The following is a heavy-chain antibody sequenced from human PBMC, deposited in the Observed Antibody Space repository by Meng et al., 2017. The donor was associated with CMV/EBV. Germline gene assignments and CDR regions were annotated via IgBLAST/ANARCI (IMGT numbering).Heavy chain of an antibody. J-gene: IGHJ4*02. CDR1: GFTFSSYA. CDR2: IYSGGSST. Sequence: GESLKISCAASGFTFSSYAMSWVRQAPGKGLEWVSVIYSGGSSTYYADSVKGRFTISRDNSKNTLYLQMNSLRAEDTAVYYCAKGNMYYYDSSGSKGYFDYWGQGTLVTVSS. D-gene: IGHD3-22*01. CDR3: AKGNMYYYDSSGSKGYFDY. V-gene: IGHV3-23*03.